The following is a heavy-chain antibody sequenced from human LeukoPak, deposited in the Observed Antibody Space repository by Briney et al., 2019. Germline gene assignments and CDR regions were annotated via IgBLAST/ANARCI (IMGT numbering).Heavy chain of an antibody. J-gene: IGHJ5*02. D-gene: IGHD2-8*01. Sequence: GGSLRLSCAASGFTFTTRGMHWVRQAPGKGPQWVAFAGNDGRIKYNENSVEGRFTISRDNSKNTLYLQVNSLRPEDTAVYYCATTEGVTDKWLDPWGQGTQVTVSS. CDR2: AGNDGRIK. CDR3: ATTEGVTDKWLDP. V-gene: IGHV3-30*02. CDR1: GFTFTTRG.